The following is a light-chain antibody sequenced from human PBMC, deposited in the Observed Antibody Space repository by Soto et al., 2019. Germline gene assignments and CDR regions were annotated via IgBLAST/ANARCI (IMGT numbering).Light chain of an antibody. CDR3: SSFTTSSTYA. CDR1: SSDVGAYNF. Sequence: QSALTQPASVSGSPGQSITISCTGTSSDVGAYNFVSWYQQHPGKAPRLMIYEVTNRPPGVSDRFSGYKSGNTASLTISGLQAEDEADYYCSSFTTSSTYAFGAGTKVTVL. J-gene: IGLJ1*01. V-gene: IGLV2-14*01. CDR2: EVT.